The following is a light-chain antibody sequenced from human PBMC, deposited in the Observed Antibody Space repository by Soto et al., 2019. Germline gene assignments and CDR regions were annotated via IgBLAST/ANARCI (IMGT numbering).Light chain of an antibody. CDR3: QQYLSSPPYG. CDR2: DAS. Sequence: EIVLTQSPGTLSLSPGERATLSCRASQTISSYLAWYQHKPGQAPRLLIYDASSRATDIPDRFSGSGSETDFTLTIGRLEPEDFAVYYCQQYLSSPPYGFGQGTKLEIK. J-gene: IGKJ2*03. V-gene: IGKV3-20*01. CDR1: QTISSY.